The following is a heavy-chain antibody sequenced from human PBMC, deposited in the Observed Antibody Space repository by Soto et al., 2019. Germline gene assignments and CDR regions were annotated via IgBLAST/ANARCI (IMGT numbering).Heavy chain of an antibody. V-gene: IGHV4-31*03. J-gene: IGHJ4*02. CDR1: GGSISSGGYY. D-gene: IGHD2-2*01. CDR2: IYYSGST. Sequence: PSETLSLTCTVSGGSISSGGYYWSWIRQHPGKGLEWIGYIYYSGSTYYNPSLKSRVTISVDTSKNQFSLKLSSVTAADTAVYYCARGSSTSCRFDYWGQGTLVTVS. CDR3: ARGSSTSCRFDY.